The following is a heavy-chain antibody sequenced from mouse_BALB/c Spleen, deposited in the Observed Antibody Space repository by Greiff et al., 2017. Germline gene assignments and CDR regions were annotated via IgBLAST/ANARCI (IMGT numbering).Heavy chain of an antibody. D-gene: IGHD2-4*01. CDR2: ISSGGSYT. V-gene: IGHV5-9-3*01. CDR1: GFTFSSYA. J-gene: IGHJ3*01. Sequence: EVKLMESGGGLVKPGGSLKLSCAASGFTFSSYAMSWVRQTPEKRLEWVATISSGGSYTYYPDSVKGRFTISRDNAKNTLYLQMSSLRSEDTAMYYCARRGDYDGFAYWGQGTLVTVSA. CDR3: ARRGDYDGFAY.